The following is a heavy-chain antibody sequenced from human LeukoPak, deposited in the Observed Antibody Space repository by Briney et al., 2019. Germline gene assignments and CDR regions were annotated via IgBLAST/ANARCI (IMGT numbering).Heavy chain of an antibody. J-gene: IGHJ6*03. V-gene: IGHV1-8*01. D-gene: IGHD1-26*01. CDR1: GYTFTSYD. CDR2: MNPNSGNT. Sequence: ASVKVSCKASGYTFTSYDINWVRQATGQGLEWMGWMNPNSGNTGYAQKFQGRVTMTRNTSISTAYMELSSLRSEDTAVYYCARARSIVGASYYYYYMDVWGKGTTVTVSS. CDR3: ARARSIVGASYYYYYMDV.